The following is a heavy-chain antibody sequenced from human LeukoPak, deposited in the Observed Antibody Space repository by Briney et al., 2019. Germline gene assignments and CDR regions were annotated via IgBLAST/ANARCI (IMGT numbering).Heavy chain of an antibody. CDR1: GYTFTRYP. CDR3: ARDRPYCGGDCYTDY. D-gene: IGHD2-21*02. CDR2: ISAYNGNT. J-gene: IGHJ4*02. V-gene: IGHV1-18*01. Sequence: ASVKVSCKASGYTFTRYPIHWVRQAPGQRLEWMGWISAYNGNTNYAQKLQGRVTMTTDTSTSTAYMELRSLRSDDTAVYYCARDRPYCGGDCYTDYWGQGTLVTVSS.